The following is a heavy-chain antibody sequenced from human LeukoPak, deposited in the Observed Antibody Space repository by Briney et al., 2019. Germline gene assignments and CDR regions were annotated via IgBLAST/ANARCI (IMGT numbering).Heavy chain of an antibody. D-gene: IGHD3-10*01. V-gene: IGHV3-21*01. Sequence: PGGSLRLSCAASGFTFGSYSMNWVRQAPGKGLEWVSSISSSSSYIYYADSVKGRFTISRDNAKNSLYLQMDSLRAEDTAVYYCARDPAQYYYGSGSVDYWGQGTLVTVSS. CDR3: ARDPAQYYYGSGSVDY. CDR1: GFTFGSYS. J-gene: IGHJ4*02. CDR2: ISSSSSYI.